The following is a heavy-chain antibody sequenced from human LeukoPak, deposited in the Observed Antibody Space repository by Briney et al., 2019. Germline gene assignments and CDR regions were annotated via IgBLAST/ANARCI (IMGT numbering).Heavy chain of an antibody. V-gene: IGHV4-34*01. Sequence: SETLSLTCAVYGGSFSGYYWSWIRQPPGKGLEWIGEINHSGSTNYNPSLKSRVTISVDTSKNQFSLKLSSVTAADTAVYYCAREGVSYCSSTSCPLGYWGQGTLVTVSS. CDR3: AREGVSYCSSTSCPLGY. CDR2: INHSGST. CDR1: GGSFSGYY. J-gene: IGHJ4*02. D-gene: IGHD2-2*01.